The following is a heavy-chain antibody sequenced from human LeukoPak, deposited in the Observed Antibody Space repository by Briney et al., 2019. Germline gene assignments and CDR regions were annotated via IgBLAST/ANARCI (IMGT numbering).Heavy chain of an antibody. CDR1: GGSISLSYYY. CDR3: ARDGATDPGVFDY. V-gene: IGHV4-39*07. Sequence: ASETLSLTCSVSGGSISLSYYYWGWIRQPPGKALEWIGSVYYSGTTSYNPSLKSRVTISVDMSKNHFSLRLSSVTAADTAMYYCARDGATDPGVFDYWGQGTLVTVSS. CDR2: VYYSGTT. J-gene: IGHJ4*02. D-gene: IGHD1-26*01.